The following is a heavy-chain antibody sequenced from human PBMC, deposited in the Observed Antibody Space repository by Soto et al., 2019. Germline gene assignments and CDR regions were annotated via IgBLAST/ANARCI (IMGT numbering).Heavy chain of an antibody. D-gene: IGHD1-26*01. V-gene: IGHV1-18*04. Sequence: AASVKVSCKASGYTFTSYGISWVRQAPGQGLEWMGWISAYNGNTNYAQKLQGRVTMTTDTSTSTAYMELRSLRSDDTAVYYCATPQGRKGPLPLDYWGQGTLVTGSS. CDR3: ATPQGRKGPLPLDY. CDR1: GYTFTSYG. J-gene: IGHJ4*02. CDR2: ISAYNGNT.